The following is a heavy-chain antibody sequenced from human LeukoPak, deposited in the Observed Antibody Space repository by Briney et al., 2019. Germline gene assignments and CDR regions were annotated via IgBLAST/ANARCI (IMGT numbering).Heavy chain of an antibody. CDR2: IWYDGSNK. D-gene: IGHD3-3*01. CDR3: AKIKDFWSGYDHYYYYGMDV. V-gene: IGHV3-30*02. CDR1: GFTFSSYG. Sequence: PGGSLRLSCAASGFTFSSYGMHWVRQAPGKGLEWVAVIWYDGSNKYYADSVRGRFTISRDNSKNTLYLQMNSLRAEDTAVYYCAKIKDFWSGYDHYYYYGMDVWGQGTTVTVSS. J-gene: IGHJ6*02.